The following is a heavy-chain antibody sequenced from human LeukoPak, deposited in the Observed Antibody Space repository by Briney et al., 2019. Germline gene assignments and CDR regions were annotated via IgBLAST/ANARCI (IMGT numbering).Heavy chain of an antibody. CDR1: GYTFTGYY. CDR2: INPNSGGT. CDR3: ARATPHPGYYYYYMDV. Sequence: ASVKVSCKASGYTFTGYYMHWVRQAPGQGLEWMGWINPNSGGTNYAQKFQGRVTMTRDTSISTAYMELSRLRSDDTAVYYCARATPHPGYYYYYMDVWGKGTTVTVSS. J-gene: IGHJ6*03. V-gene: IGHV1-2*02.